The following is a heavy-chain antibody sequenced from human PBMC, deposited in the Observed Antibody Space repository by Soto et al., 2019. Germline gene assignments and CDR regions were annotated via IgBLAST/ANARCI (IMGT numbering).Heavy chain of an antibody. CDR1: GGTFSSYA. D-gene: IGHD4-4*01. Sequence: QVQLVQSGAEVKKPGSSVTVSCKASGGTFSSYAISWVRQAPGQGLEWMGRIISFIGTANYAQKFQGRVTITADESTSTADMDLTSLRSEDTAVYYCARVFMTTDPASYYYGMDVWGQGTTVTVSS. CDR3: ARVFMTTDPASYYYGMDV. CDR2: IISFIGTA. J-gene: IGHJ6*02. V-gene: IGHV1-69*18.